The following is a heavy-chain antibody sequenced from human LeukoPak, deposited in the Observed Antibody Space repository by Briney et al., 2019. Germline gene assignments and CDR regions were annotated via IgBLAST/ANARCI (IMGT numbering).Heavy chain of an antibody. D-gene: IGHD3-10*01. CDR1: GFTFSSYA. Sequence: PGGSLRLSCAASGFTFSSYAMHWVRQAPGKGLEWVAVISYDGSNKYYADSVKGRFTISRDNSKNTLYLQMNSLRAEDTAVYYCAKDRSLTSGTQFDYWGQGTLVTVSS. CDR2: ISYDGSNK. J-gene: IGHJ4*02. CDR3: AKDRSLTSGTQFDY. V-gene: IGHV3-30-3*01.